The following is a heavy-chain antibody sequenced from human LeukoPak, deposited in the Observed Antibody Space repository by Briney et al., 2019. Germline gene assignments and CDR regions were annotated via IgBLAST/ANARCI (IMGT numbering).Heavy chain of an antibody. CDR2: ISSSSSYI. Sequence: GGSLRLSCAASGFTFSSYSMNWVRQAPGKGLEWVSSISSSSSYIYYADSVKGRFTISRDNAKNSLYLQMNSLRAEDTAVYYCARVGPYDYVWGSYKAPGDYYGMDVWGQGTTVTVSS. J-gene: IGHJ6*02. CDR1: GFTFSSYS. V-gene: IGHV3-21*01. CDR3: ARVGPYDYVWGSYKAPGDYYGMDV. D-gene: IGHD3-16*01.